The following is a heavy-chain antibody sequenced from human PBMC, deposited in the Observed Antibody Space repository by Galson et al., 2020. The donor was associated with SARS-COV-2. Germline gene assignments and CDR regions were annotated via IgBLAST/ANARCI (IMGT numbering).Heavy chain of an antibody. J-gene: IGHJ4*02. V-gene: IGHV4-61*02. Sequence: SETLSLTCTVSGGSISSGSYYWSWIRQPAGKGLECIGRIYASGSTNYNPSLKSRVTISLDTSKNQFSLRLTSVTAADTAVYYCAKMGDYDTLTGYSRPDDWGQGTLVTVSS. CDR3: AKMGDYDTLTGYSRPDD. CDR1: GGSISSGSYY. D-gene: IGHD3-9*01. CDR2: IYASGST.